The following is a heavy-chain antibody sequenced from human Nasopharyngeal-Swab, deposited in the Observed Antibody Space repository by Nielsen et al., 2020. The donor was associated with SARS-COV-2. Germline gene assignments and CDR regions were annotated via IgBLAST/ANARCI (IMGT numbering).Heavy chain of an antibody. D-gene: IGHD6-6*01. CDR2: IYYSGST. CDR3: ARWGVSSSFYYYYGMDV. CDR1: GGSISSSSYY. J-gene: IGHJ6*02. Sequence: GSLRLSCTVSGGSISSSSYYWGWIRQPPGKGLEWIGSIYYSGSTNYNPSLKSRVTISVDTSKNQFSLKLSSVTAADTAVYYCARWGVSSSFYYYYGMDVWGQGTTVTVSS. V-gene: IGHV4-39*07.